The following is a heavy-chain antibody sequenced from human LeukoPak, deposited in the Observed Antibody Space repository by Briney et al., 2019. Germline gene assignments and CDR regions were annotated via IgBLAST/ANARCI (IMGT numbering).Heavy chain of an antibody. Sequence: PTGGSLRLSCAASGFTFDDYTMHWVRRAPGKGLEWVSLISWDGGSTYYADSVKGRFTISRDNSKNSLYLQMNSLRTEDTALYYCQKGGMTTFPPFDYGGKGPRAPVSS. CDR3: QKGGMTTFPPFDY. D-gene: IGHD3-16*01. J-gene: IGHJ4*02. V-gene: IGHV3-43*01. CDR2: ISWDGGST. CDR1: GFTFDDYT.